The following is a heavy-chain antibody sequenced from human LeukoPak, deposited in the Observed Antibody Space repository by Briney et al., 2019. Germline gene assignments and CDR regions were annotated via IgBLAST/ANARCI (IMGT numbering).Heavy chain of an antibody. CDR3: ARQSHYDSSGSFYY. CDR2: IYYSGST. V-gene: IGHV4-59*01. J-gene: IGHJ4*02. Sequence: SETLSFTCTVSGGSISNYYWSWIRQPPGKGLEWIGYIYYSGSTNYNPSLKSRVTISVDTSKNQFSLKLSSVTAADTAVYYCARQSHYDSSGSFYYWGQGTLVTVSS. CDR1: GGSISNYY. D-gene: IGHD3-22*01.